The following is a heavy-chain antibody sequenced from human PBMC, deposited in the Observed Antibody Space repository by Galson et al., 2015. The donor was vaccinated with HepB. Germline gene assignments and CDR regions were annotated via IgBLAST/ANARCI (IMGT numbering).Heavy chain of an antibody. V-gene: IGHV3-11*06. D-gene: IGHD4-17*01. CDR1: GFTFSDYY. J-gene: IGHJ4*02. Sequence: SLRLSCAASGFTFSDYYMSWVRQAPGKGLEWLSYISGSRAYTNYADSVKGRITISRANATNTLFLQMNRLRTEDTAVYYCARVADAYYGDHTYFDAWGQGTLVTVSS. CDR2: ISGSRAYT. CDR3: ARVADAYYGDHTYFDA.